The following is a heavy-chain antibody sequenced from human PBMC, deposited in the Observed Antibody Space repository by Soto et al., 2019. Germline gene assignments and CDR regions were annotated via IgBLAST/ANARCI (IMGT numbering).Heavy chain of an antibody. CDR2: ISSGGSTI. D-gene: IGHD6-13*01. V-gene: IGHV3-48*03. Sequence: EVQLVESGGGLAQPGGSLRLSCVASGFSFSDYEMNWVRQAPGKGLEWVAYISSGGSTIHYADSVRGRFTVSRDNARNSLYLQMNALSVEDSALYDCARDRSAGGYWRQGTLVAVSS. CDR1: GFSFSDYE. CDR3: ARDRSAGGY. J-gene: IGHJ4*02.